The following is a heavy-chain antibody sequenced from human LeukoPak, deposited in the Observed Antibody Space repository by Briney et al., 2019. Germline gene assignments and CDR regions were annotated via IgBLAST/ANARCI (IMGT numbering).Heavy chain of an antibody. CDR2: IYYSGST. J-gene: IGHJ4*02. CDR1: GGSASSYY. V-gene: IGHV4-59*02. CDR3: ATGGERSRIIKY. D-gene: IGHD3-16*01. Sequence: PSETLSLTCTVFGGSASSYYWTEIRQPPEKGLEWIGYIYYSGSTNYNPSLKSRVTISVDTSENQCSLKLTSVTAADTAVYYCATGGERSRIIKYWGQGTLVTVSS.